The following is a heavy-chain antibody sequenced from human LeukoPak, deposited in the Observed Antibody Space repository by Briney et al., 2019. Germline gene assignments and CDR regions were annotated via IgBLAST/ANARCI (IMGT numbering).Heavy chain of an antibody. D-gene: IGHD2-15*01. CDR1: GGSISSYY. Sequence: SETLSLTCTVSGGSISSYYWSWIRQPAGKGLEWIGRIYTSGSTNYNPSLKSRVTMSVDTSKNQFSLKLSSVTAADTAMYYCAREVGYCSGGSCYSSYYYMDVWGKGTTVTVSS. CDR3: AREVGYCSGGSCYSSYYYMDV. J-gene: IGHJ6*03. CDR2: IYTSGST. V-gene: IGHV4-4*07.